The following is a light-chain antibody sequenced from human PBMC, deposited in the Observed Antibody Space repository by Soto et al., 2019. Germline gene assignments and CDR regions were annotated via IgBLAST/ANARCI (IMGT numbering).Light chain of an antibody. CDR3: SSYAGSYTLV. Sequence: QSALTQPRSVSGSPGQSVTISCTGTSSDVGGYNFVSWYQQHPGKAPKLMIYKVSKRPSGVPDRFSGSKSGNTASLTISGLQAEDEADYYCSSYAGSYTLVFGAGTKVTVL. CDR2: KVS. CDR1: SSDVGGYNF. V-gene: IGLV2-11*01. J-gene: IGLJ2*01.